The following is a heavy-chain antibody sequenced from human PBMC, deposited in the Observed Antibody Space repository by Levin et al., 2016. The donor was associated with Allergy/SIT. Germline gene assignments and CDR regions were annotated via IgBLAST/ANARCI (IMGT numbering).Heavy chain of an antibody. D-gene: IGHD2-21*02. Sequence: GGSLRLSCAASTSTFSSYAMAWVRQAPGKGLEWISAISGSGGETYGADSLKGRLTISRDNSKNTVFLQMSSLRAEDTAVYYCAGINHTGGNYYQFDSWGQGTLVTVSS. CDR1: TSTFSSYA. V-gene: IGHV3-23*01. CDR2: ISGSGGET. CDR3: AGINHTGGNYYQFDS. J-gene: IGHJ4*02.